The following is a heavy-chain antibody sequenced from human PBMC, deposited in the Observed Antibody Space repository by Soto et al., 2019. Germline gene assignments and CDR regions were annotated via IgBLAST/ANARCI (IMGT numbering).Heavy chain of an antibody. V-gene: IGHV1-3*01. CDR1: GFTFTLYS. CDR3: ARYSWNYQNALDI. J-gene: IGHJ3*02. D-gene: IGHD1-26*01. Sequence: QVQLVQSGAEVKKPGASVKVSFRASGFTFTLYSMHWGRQAPGQRLGWMGWINGGSGKTKYSQKIPSRRTIARDTSASPADMEVSSLRSEDTAVYYCARYSWNYQNALDIWGQGTMVTVSS. CDR2: INGGSGKT.